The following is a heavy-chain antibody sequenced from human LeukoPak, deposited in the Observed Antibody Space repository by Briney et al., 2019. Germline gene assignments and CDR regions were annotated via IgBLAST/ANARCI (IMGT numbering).Heavy chain of an antibody. CDR1: GFTISTYG. J-gene: IGHJ4*02. V-gene: IGHV3-23*01. CDR2: ISGGTT. Sequence: GGSLRLSCAASGFTISTYGMSWVRQAPGKGLEWVSSISGGTTYYADSVKGRFTVSRDNSKNTVSLQMNSLRAEDTAVYYCAKSVYHSGNYWGQGTLVTVSS. D-gene: IGHD3-10*01. CDR3: AKSVYHSGNY.